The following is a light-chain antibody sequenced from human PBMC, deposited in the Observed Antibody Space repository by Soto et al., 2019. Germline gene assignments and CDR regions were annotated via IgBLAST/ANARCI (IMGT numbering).Light chain of an antibody. CDR1: SSDVGSYNL. J-gene: IGLJ1*01. V-gene: IGLV2-23*02. CDR3: CSYAGSSTFYV. CDR2: EVT. Sequence: QCALTQPASVSGSPGQSITISCTGTSSDVGSYNLVSWYQQHPGKAPKLMIYEVTKRPSGVSNRFSGSKSGNTASLTISGLQAEDEADYYCCSYAGSSTFYVFGTGTKVTV.